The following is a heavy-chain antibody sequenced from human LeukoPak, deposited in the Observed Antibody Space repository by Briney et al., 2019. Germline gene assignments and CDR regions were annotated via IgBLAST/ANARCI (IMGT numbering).Heavy chain of an antibody. D-gene: IGHD3-10*01. CDR3: ARGNKGKRFGELFRLFDY. V-gene: IGHV3-9*01. J-gene: IGHJ4*02. CDR2: ISWNSGSI. CDR1: GFTFDDYA. Sequence: PGGSLRLSCAASGFTFDDYAMHWVRQAPGKGLEWVSGISWNSGSIGYADSVKGRFTISRENAKNSLYLQMNSLRAGDTAVYYCARGNKGKRFGELFRLFDYWGQGTLVTVSS.